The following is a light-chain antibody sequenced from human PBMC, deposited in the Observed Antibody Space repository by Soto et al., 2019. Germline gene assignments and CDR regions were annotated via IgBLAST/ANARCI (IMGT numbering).Light chain of an antibody. V-gene: IGKV3-20*01. J-gene: IGKJ5*01. CDR2: DAS. CDR3: QQYGSSPIT. CDR1: QSVSRSY. Sequence: EIVLTQSPGTLSLSPGERVTLSCRASQSVSRSYLAWYQQKPGQAPRLLVYDASSRATGIPDRFSGSGSGTDFTLTISSLEPEDFAVYYCQQYGSSPITFGQGTRLEIK.